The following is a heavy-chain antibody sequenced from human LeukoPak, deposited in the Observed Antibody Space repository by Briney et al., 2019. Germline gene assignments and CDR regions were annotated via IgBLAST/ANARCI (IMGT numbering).Heavy chain of an antibody. D-gene: IGHD3-3*01. CDR3: ARTPLWSGYSHFDY. CDR1: GFTFSTYW. V-gene: IGHV3-7*01. Sequence: GGSLRLSCTVSGFTFSTYWMSWVCQAPGKGLEWVANIKQDGSERYYVDSVKGRFTISRDNAKNSLYLQMNSLRAEDTAVYYCARTPLWSGYSHFDYWGQGTLVTVSS. CDR2: IKQDGSER. J-gene: IGHJ4*02.